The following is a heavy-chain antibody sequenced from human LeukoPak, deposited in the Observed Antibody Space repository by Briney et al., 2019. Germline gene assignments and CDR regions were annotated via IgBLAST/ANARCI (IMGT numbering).Heavy chain of an antibody. D-gene: IGHD2-2*02. Sequence: SETLSLTCTVSGGSISSYYWSWIRQPPGKGLEWIGYIYYSGSTNYNPSLKSRVTISVDTSKNQFSLKLSSVTAADTAVYYCARVPDCSSTSCYTGWFDPWGQGTLVTVSS. CDR1: GGSISSYY. J-gene: IGHJ5*02. CDR2: IYYSGST. CDR3: ARVPDCSSTSCYTGWFDP. V-gene: IGHV4-59*01.